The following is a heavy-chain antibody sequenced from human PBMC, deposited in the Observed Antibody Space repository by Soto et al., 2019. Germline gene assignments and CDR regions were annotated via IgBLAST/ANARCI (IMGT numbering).Heavy chain of an antibody. V-gene: IGHV3-74*03. CDR3: ARARPTDY. J-gene: IGHJ4*02. Sequence: VQLVESGGGLVQPGGSLRLSCAASGFTFSNYWMYWVRQAPGKGLVWVSRIDTDGSSRTYADSVKGRFTISRDNAKNTLYLQMNSLGAEDTAVYFCARARPTDYWGQGTLDTVSS. CDR2: IDTDGSSR. CDR1: GFTFSNYW.